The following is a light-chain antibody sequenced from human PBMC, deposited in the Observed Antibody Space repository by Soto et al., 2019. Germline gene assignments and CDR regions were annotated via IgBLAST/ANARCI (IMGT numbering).Light chain of an antibody. CDR1: SIDVGGYNY. J-gene: IGLJ1*01. CDR2: DVS. Sequence: QSALTQPASVSGSPGQSMTISCTGTSIDVGGYNYVSWYQQHPGKAPKLMIYDVSNRPSGVSNRFSGSKSGNTASLTISGLQAEDEADYYCSSYTSSSTLYVFGTGTKLTVL. CDR3: SSYTSSSTLYV. V-gene: IGLV2-14*01.